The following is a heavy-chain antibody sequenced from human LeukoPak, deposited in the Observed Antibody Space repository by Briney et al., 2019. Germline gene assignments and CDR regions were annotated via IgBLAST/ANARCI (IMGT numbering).Heavy chain of an antibody. Sequence: GRSLRLSCAASGFTFDDYAMHWVRQAPGKGLEWVSGISWNGGSIGYADSVKGRFTISRDNAKNSLYLQMNSLRAEDTALYYCAKATFGTGIAAAGLDPWGQGTLVTVSS. V-gene: IGHV3-9*01. J-gene: IGHJ5*02. CDR1: GFTFDDYA. CDR3: AKATFGTGIAAAGLDP. D-gene: IGHD6-13*01. CDR2: ISWNGGSI.